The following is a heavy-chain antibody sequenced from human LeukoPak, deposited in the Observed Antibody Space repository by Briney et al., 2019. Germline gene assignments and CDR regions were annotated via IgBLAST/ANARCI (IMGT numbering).Heavy chain of an antibody. CDR2: LFYTGST. CDR3: ATYTGSYSGWFDP. J-gene: IGHJ5*02. Sequence: PSETLSLTCAVSGGPIATYYWSWIRQPPGKGLEWIGYLFYTGSTTYNPSLKSRVTISLDTSKSQFSLKLSSVTAADTAVYYCATYTGSYSGWFDPWGQGTLVTVSS. D-gene: IGHD1-26*01. V-gene: IGHV4-59*08. CDR1: GGPIATYY.